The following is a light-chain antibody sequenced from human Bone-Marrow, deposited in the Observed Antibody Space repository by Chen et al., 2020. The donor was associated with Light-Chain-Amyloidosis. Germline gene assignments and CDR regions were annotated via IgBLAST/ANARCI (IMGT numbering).Light chain of an antibody. CDR3: HQYGTSPLT. Sequence: EIVLTQSPGTLSLSPGEGANLSCRASQTISNNYITWYQQKFGHAPRLLIYGSSSWATGIPDRFTVSGSVPDITLTISRLEPEDFTMYYCHQYGTSPLTFGGGTTIAIK. CDR2: GSS. J-gene: IGKJ4*01. CDR1: QTISNNY. V-gene: IGKV3-20*01.